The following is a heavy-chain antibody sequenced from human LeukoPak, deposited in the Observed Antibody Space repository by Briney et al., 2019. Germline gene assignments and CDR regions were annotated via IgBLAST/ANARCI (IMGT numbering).Heavy chain of an antibody. V-gene: IGHV1-24*01. D-gene: IGHD3-10*01. CDR1: GDTLTEIS. Sequence: ASVKVSCKVSGDTLTEISMHWVRQAPGKGLEWMGGFDPKEGERVYAQNFQGRFTMTEDTSSGTAYMELNSLRSEDTAVYYCTTREIVVEPAQTSMVRGVLWRSDFWGHGTLVTVSS. J-gene: IGHJ4*01. CDR3: TTREIVVEPAQTSMVRGVLWRSDF. CDR2: FDPKEGER.